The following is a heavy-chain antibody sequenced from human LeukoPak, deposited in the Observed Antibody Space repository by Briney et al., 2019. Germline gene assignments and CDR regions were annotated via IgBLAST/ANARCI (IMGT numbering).Heavy chain of an antibody. CDR1: GFTFSNYW. D-gene: IGHD2-21*02. J-gene: IGHJ4*02. CDR2: IKQDGSEK. Sequence: GGSLRLSCAASGFTFSNYWMSWVRQAPGKGLEWVANIKQDGSEKYYVDSVKGRFTISRDNAKSSLYLEMNSLRAEDTAIYYCARLTCGGDCYSSSIDYWGQGTLVTVSS. CDR3: ARLTCGGDCYSSSIDY. V-gene: IGHV3-7*01.